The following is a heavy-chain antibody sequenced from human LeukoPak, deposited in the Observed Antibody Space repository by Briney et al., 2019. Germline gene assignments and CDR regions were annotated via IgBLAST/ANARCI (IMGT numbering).Heavy chain of an antibody. D-gene: IGHD6-19*01. CDR3: ARASSGWVPRGTFDY. CDR1: GYTFTIYY. J-gene: IGHJ4*02. Sequence: ASVKVSCKASGYTFTIYYMHWVRQAPGQGLEWMGIINPSGGSTSYAQKFQGRVTMTRDTSTSTVYMELSSLRSEDTAVYYCARASSGWVPRGTFDYWGQGTLVTVSS. CDR2: INPSGGST. V-gene: IGHV1-46*01.